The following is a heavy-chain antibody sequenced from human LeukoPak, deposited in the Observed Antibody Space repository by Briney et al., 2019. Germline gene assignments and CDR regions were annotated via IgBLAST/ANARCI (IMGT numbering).Heavy chain of an antibody. CDR3: AKASDYYGSGRGNHYYYYGMDV. Sequence: GGSLRPSCAASGFTFSSYGMHWVRQAPGKGLEWVAFIRYDGSNKYYADSVKSRFTISRDNSKNTLYLQMNSLGAEDTAVYYCAKASDYYGSGRGNHYYYYGMDVWGQGTTVTVSS. J-gene: IGHJ6*02. V-gene: IGHV3-30*02. CDR2: IRYDGSNK. CDR1: GFTFSSYG. D-gene: IGHD3-10*01.